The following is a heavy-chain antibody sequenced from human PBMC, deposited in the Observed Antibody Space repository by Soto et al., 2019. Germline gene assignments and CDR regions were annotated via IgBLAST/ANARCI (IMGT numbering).Heavy chain of an antibody. J-gene: IGHJ6*03. Sequence: QMQLVESGGGVVQPGTSMRRYCAASGFTFSNYAMHGVRQAPVNGLEWETIIWYYGSDKNYGDSVKGRFTISRDNSKNTLYLQMNSLRVEDTAVYYCALDSCGDYHNYSMDVGGKGTKVPVSS. CDR1: GFTFSNYA. V-gene: IGHV3-33*03. D-gene: IGHD4-17*01. CDR2: IWYYGSDK. CDR3: ALDSCGDYHNYSMDV.